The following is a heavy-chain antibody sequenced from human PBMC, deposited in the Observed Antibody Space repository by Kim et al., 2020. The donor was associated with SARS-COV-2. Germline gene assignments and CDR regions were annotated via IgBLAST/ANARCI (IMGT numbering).Heavy chain of an antibody. V-gene: IGHV1-2*02. J-gene: IGHJ5*02. CDR1: GYNFNSYY. Sequence: ASVKVSCTASGYNFNSYYIHWVRQAPGQGLEWLGWINPDGGDKDYSHKFRGRITLTSDSSNRVVFLDLRSLDTDDTAVYFCARGAPYDSGWLGGWFAPWGQGTQVTISA. CDR3: ARGAPYDSGWLGGWFAP. D-gene: IGHD3-10*01. CDR2: INPDGGDK.